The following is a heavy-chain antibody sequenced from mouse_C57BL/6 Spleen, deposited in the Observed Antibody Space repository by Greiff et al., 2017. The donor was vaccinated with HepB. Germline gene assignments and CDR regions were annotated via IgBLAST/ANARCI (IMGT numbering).Heavy chain of an antibody. CDR3: ARRGNSYYAMDY. CDR2: ISNLAYSI. CDR1: GFTFSDYG. J-gene: IGHJ4*01. V-gene: IGHV5-15*01. Sequence: EVQLQESGGGLVQPGGSLKLSCAASGFTFSDYGMAWVRQAPRKGPEWVAFISNLAYSIYYADTVTGRVTISRENAKNTLYLEMSSLRSDDTAMYYCARRGNSYYAMDYWGQGTSVTVAS. D-gene: IGHD2-1*01.